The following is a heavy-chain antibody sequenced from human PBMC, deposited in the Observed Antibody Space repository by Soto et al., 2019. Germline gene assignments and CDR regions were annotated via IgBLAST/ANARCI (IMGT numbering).Heavy chain of an antibody. CDR3: TTDYSSVEYYGMDV. V-gene: IGHV3-15*07. D-gene: IGHD6-6*01. J-gene: IGHJ6*02. CDR2: IKSKTDGGTT. Sequence: GESLKISCAASGFTFSNAWMNWVRQAPGKGLEWVGRIKSKTDGGTTDYAAPVKGRFTISRDDSKNTLYLQMNSLKTEDTAVYYCTTDYSSVEYYGMDVWGQGTTVTVSS. CDR1: GFTFSNAW.